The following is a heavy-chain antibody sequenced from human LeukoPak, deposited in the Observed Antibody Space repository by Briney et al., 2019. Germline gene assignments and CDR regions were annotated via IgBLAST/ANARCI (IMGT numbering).Heavy chain of an antibody. Sequence: SVKVSCKASGGTFSRYAISWVRQAPGQGLEWMGGLIPIFGTANYAQKFHGRVTITTDESTSTAYMELSSLRAEDTAVYYCARESADGYPRNYYFDYWGQGTLVTVSS. CDR3: ARESADGYPRNYYFDY. V-gene: IGHV1-69*05. CDR1: GGTFSRYA. J-gene: IGHJ4*02. CDR2: LIPIFGTA. D-gene: IGHD5-24*01.